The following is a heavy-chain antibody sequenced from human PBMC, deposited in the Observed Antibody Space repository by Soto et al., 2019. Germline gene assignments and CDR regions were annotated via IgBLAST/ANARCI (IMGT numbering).Heavy chain of an antibody. J-gene: IGHJ6*02. CDR3: ARVRSYDFSSGAETSRPTYYYYYGMDV. Sequence: SVKVSCKASGGTFSSYAISWVRQAPGQGPEWMGGIIPIFGTANYAQKFQGRVTITADESTSTAYMELSSLRSEDTAVSYCARVRSYDFSSGAETSRPTYYYYYGMDVWRQGTPVTVSS. V-gene: IGHV1-69*13. CDR2: IIPIFGTA. D-gene: IGHD3-3*01. CDR1: GGTFSSYA.